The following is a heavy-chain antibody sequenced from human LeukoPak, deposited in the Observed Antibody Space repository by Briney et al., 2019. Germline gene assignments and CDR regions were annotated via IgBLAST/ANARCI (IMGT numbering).Heavy chain of an antibody. CDR2: IKQDGSEK. CDR3: ARSPHYYGSGSYYDAFDI. V-gene: IGHV3-7*01. D-gene: IGHD3-10*01. J-gene: IGHJ3*02. Sequence: GGSLRLSCAASGFTFSSYWMNWVRQAPGKGLEWVANIKQDGSEKYYVDSVKGRFTISRDNAKSSLYLQMNSLRAEDTAVYYCARSPHYYGSGSYYDAFDIWGQGTMVTVSS. CDR1: GFTFSSYW.